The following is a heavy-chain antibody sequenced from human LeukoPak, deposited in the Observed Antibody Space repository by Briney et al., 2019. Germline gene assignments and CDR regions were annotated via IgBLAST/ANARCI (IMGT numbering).Heavy chain of an antibody. CDR3: ARDPSLASVTTFYYYGMDV. J-gene: IGHJ6*02. Sequence: GGSLRLSCAASGFTFSSYGMHWVRQAPGKGLEWVAVIWYDGSNKYYADSVKGRFTISRDNSKNTLYLQMNSLRAEDTAVYYCARDPSLASVTTFYYYGMDVWGQGTTVTVSS. CDR2: IWYDGSNK. CDR1: GFTFSSYG. V-gene: IGHV3-33*01. D-gene: IGHD4-17*01.